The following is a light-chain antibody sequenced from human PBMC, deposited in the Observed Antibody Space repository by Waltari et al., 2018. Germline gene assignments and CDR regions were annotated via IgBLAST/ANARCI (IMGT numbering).Light chain of an antibody. V-gene: IGLV2-14*01. Sequence: QSALTQPASVSGSPGQSITISCPGTSTDVGGFNSASRYQPHPGKAPKLMIYEVSNPPAGVSTPSSGSTSGNTASLTISGLQAEDEADYYCSSYTSSSTLVFGGGTKLTVL. CDR1: STDVGGFNS. J-gene: IGLJ2*01. CDR2: EVS. CDR3: SSYTSSSTLV.